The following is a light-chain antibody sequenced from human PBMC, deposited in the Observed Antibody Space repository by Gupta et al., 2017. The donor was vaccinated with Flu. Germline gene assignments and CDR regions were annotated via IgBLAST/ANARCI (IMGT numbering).Light chain of an antibody. CDR1: QSISDSY. V-gene: IGKV3-20*01. CDR2: GAS. CDR3: QHESRSPFT. J-gene: IGKJ2*01. Sequence: DTVLTQSPGILSLSPGERATLSCRASQSISDSYLAWYQQKPGQAPRLLMYGASTRATGLPDRFSGSGSGTEFTLTISRREPEDFAVYYCQHESRSPFTFGQGTKVEIK.